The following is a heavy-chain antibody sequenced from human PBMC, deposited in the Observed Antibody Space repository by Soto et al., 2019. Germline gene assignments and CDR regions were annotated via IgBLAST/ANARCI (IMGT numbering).Heavy chain of an antibody. CDR1: GFTFSSYS. Sequence: GGSLRLSCAASGFTFSSYSMNWVRQAPGKGLEWVSYISSSSSTIYYADSVKGRFTISRDNAKNSLYLQMNSLRAEDTAVYYCANGYGSTIWGQGTLVTVSS. J-gene: IGHJ4*02. D-gene: IGHD3-10*01. CDR2: ISSSSSTI. V-gene: IGHV3-48*04. CDR3: ANGYGSTI.